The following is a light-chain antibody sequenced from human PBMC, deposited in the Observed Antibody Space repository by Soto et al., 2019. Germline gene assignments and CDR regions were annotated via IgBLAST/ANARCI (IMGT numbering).Light chain of an antibody. J-gene: IGKJ4*01. V-gene: IGKV1-39*01. CDR3: QQDNSFPLT. CDR1: QSISSY. CDR2: AAS. Sequence: IQITPSPSSLSASVGARVTITCRASQSISSYLNWYQQKPGKAPKLLIFAASSLQSGVPSRFSGSGSGTDFTLTISSLQPEDFATYYCQQDNSFPLTFGGGTKVDI.